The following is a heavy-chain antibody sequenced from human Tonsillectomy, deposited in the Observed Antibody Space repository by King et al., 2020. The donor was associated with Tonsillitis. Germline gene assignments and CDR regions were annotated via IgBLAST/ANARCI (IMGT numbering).Heavy chain of an antibody. CDR1: GGTFNSYA. CDR3: ATKGVKADYYDSSGYYSELAY. J-gene: IGHJ4*02. V-gene: IGHV1-69*09. D-gene: IGHD3-22*01. CDR2: IIPILGIP. Sequence: QLVQSGAEVKKPGSSVKVSCKASGGTFNSYAISWVRQAPGQGLEWMGRIIPILGIPNYAQKFQGRVTITADKSTSTAYMELSSLRSEDTAVFYCATKGVKADYYDSSGYYSELAYWGQGPLVTVSS.